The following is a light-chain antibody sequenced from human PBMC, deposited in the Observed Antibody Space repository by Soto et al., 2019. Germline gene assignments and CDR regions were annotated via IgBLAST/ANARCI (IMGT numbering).Light chain of an antibody. V-gene: IGKV1-5*01. CDR1: QSISSC. CDR3: QQLNSYPNIT. Sequence: DSQMTQSPSTLSASVGDRVTITWGASQSISSCLAWYQQKPGKAPKLLRYDASSLESGVPSSFRGSGSATDFTLTISSLQTEDFATYYCQQLNSYPNITFGQGTRLEIK. CDR2: DAS. J-gene: IGKJ5*01.